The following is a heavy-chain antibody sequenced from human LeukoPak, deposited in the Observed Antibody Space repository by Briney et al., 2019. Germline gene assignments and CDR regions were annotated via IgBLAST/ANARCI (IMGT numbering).Heavy chain of an antibody. CDR1: GFTFSSYA. D-gene: IGHD6-13*01. CDR2: ISGSGGST. V-gene: IGHV3-23*01. J-gene: IGHJ4*02. Sequence: GGSLRLSCAASGFTFSSYAMSWVRQAPGKGLEWVSAISGSGGSTYYADSVKGRFTISRDNSKNTLYLQMNSLRAKDTAVYYCAKEGGYSSSWYLEGNFFDYWGQGTLVTVSS. CDR3: AKEGGYSSSWYLEGNFFDY.